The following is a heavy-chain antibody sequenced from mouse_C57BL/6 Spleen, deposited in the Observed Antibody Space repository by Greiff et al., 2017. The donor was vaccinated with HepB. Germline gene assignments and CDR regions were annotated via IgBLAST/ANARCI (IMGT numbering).Heavy chain of an antibody. J-gene: IGHJ2*01. CDR2: IDPSDSYT. CDR3: ARGGIYYGYFDY. V-gene: IGHV1-50*01. D-gene: IGHD2-1*01. CDR1: GYTFTSYW. Sequence: QVHVKQPGAELVKPGASVKLSCKASGYTFTSYWMQWVKQRPGQGLEWIGEIDPSDSYTNYNQKFKGKATLTVDTSSSTAYMQLSSLTSEDSAVYYCARGGIYYGYFDYWGQGTTLTVSS.